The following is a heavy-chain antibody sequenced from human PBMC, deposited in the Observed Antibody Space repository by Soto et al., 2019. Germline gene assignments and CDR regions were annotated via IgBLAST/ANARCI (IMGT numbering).Heavy chain of an antibody. CDR2: INAGNGNT. CDR3: ARAGSIYLSPGYYYGMDV. V-gene: IGHV1-3*01. D-gene: IGHD2-21*01. J-gene: IGHJ6*02. Sequence: QVPLVQSGAEVKKPGASVKVSCKASGYTFTSYAMHWVRQAPGQRLEWMGWINAGNGNTKYSQKFQGRVTITRDTSASTAYMELSSLRSEDTAVYYCARAGSIYLSPGYYYGMDVWGQGTTVTVSS. CDR1: GYTFTSYA.